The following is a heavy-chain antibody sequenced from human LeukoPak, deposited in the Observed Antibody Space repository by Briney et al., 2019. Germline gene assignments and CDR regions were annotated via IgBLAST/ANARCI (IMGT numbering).Heavy chain of an antibody. J-gene: IGHJ4*02. Sequence: SETLSLTCTVSGGSISSYYWSWIRQPAGKGLEWIGRIYTSGSIDYNTSLKSRVTMSVDTSTNQFSLKLSSVTAADTAVYYCARIGSGYDYDYWGQGTLVTVSS. V-gene: IGHV4-4*07. CDR1: GGSISSYY. D-gene: IGHD5-12*01. CDR2: IYTSGSI. CDR3: ARIGSGYDYDY.